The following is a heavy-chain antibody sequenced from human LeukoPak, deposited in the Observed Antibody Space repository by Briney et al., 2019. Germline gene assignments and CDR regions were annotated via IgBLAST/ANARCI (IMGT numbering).Heavy chain of an antibody. J-gene: IGHJ4*02. Sequence: GGSLRLSCAASGFTFSSYSMNWVRQAPGKGLEWVSYISSSSSTIYYADSVRGRFTISRDNAKNSLYLQMNSLRAEDTAIYYCAKDPRRVARLITFGGGRPYYFDYWGQGTLVTVSS. CDR2: ISSSSSTI. CDR3: AKDPRRVARLITFGGGRPYYFDY. V-gene: IGHV3-48*01. D-gene: IGHD3-16*01. CDR1: GFTFSSYS.